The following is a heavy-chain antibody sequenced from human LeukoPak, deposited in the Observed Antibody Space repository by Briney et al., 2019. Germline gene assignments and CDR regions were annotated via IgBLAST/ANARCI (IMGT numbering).Heavy chain of an antibody. CDR3: ASALKRGYCSSTSCYYYYYYMDV. Sequence: GASVKVFCKASGGTFSSYAIGWVRQAPGQGLEWMGGIIPIFGTANYAQKFQGRVTITADESTSTAYMELSNLRSEDTAVYYCASALKRGYCSSTSCYYYYYYMDVWGKGTTVTVSS. J-gene: IGHJ6*03. D-gene: IGHD2-2*01. V-gene: IGHV1-69*13. CDR1: GGTFSSYA. CDR2: IIPIFGTA.